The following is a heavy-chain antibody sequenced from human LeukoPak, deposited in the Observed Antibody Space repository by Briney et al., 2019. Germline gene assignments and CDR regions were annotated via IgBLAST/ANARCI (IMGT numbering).Heavy chain of an antibody. D-gene: IGHD3-3*01. CDR1: AYTFTSYD. CDR2: MNPNSGNT. J-gene: IGHJ4*02. CDR3: ARAIFGVGVDY. Sequence: GASVKVSRKASAYTFTSYDINWVRQATGQGLEWMGWMNPNSGNTGYAQKFQGRVTITRNTSISTAYMELSSLRSEDTAVYYCARAIFGVGVDYWGQGTLVTVSS. V-gene: IGHV1-8*03.